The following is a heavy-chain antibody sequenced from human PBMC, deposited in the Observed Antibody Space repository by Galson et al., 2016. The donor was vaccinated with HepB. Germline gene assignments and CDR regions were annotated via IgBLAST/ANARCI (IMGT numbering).Heavy chain of an antibody. CDR1: GGSISSYY. CDR3: ARDSHCSGVRCDSNGMDV. Sequence: SETLSLTCTVSGGSISSYYWSWIRQPPGKGLEWIGYIYYSGSTNYNPSLRSRVTISVDTSKNQFSLKLNSVTAADTAVYYCARDSHCSGVRCDSNGMDVWGQGTTVTVSS. V-gene: IGHV4-59*01. J-gene: IGHJ6*02. CDR2: IYYSGST. D-gene: IGHD2-15*01.